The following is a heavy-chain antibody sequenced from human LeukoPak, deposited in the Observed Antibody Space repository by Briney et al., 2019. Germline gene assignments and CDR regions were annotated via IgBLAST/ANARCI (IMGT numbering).Heavy chain of an antibody. CDR2: ISGSGGST. CDR3: ARDRSVAGPPFDY. J-gene: IGHJ4*02. Sequence: PGGSLRLSCAASGFTFSSYAMSWVRQAPGKGLEWVSAISGSGGSTYYADSVKGRFTISRDNAKNSLYLQMNSLRAEDTAVYYCARDRSVAGPPFDYWGQGTLVTVSS. V-gene: IGHV3-23*01. D-gene: IGHD6-19*01. CDR1: GFTFSSYA.